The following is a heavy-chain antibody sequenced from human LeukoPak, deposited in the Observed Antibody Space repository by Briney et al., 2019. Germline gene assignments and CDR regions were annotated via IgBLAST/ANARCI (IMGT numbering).Heavy chain of an antibody. D-gene: IGHD4-23*01. J-gene: IGHJ5*02. V-gene: IGHV4-61*02. Sequence: PSETLSLTCTVSGGSISSGGYYWSWIRQPAGKGLEWIGRIYTSGSTNYNPSLKSRVTMSVDTSKNQFSLKLSSVTAADTAVYYCARDRAARWYNWFDPWGQGTLVTVSS. CDR2: IYTSGST. CDR3: ARDRAARWYNWFDP. CDR1: GGSISSGGYY.